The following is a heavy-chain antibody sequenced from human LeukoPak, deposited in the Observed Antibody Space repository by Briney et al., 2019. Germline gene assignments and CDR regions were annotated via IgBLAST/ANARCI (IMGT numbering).Heavy chain of an antibody. Sequence: SETLSLTCTVSGGSISSGGYYWSWIRQHPGKGLEWIGYIYYSGSTYYNPSLKSRVTISVDTSKNQFSLKLSSVTAADRAVYYCASSGSGSFDYWGQGTLVTVSS. J-gene: IGHJ4*02. CDR1: GGSISSGGYY. CDR2: IYYSGST. D-gene: IGHD3-3*01. CDR3: ASSGSGSFDY. V-gene: IGHV4-31*03.